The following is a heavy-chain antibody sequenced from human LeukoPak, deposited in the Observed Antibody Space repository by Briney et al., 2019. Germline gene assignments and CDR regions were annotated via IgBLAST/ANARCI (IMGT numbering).Heavy chain of an antibody. V-gene: IGHV4-34*01. J-gene: IGHJ3*02. D-gene: IGHD6-13*01. CDR1: GGSFSGYY. CDR3: ARGSSSSWYQAFDI. Sequence: KASETLSLTCAAYGGSFSGYYWSWIRQPPGKGLEWIGEINHSGSTNYNPSLKSRVTISVDTSKNQFSLKLSSVTAADTAVYYCARGSSSSWYQAFDIWGQGTMVTVSS. CDR2: INHSGST.